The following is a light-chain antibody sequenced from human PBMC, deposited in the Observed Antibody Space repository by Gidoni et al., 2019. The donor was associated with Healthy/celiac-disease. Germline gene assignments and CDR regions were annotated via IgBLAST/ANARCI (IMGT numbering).Light chain of an antibody. CDR1: QSVSSN. CDR3: QQYNNWPPGFT. CDR2: GAS. Sequence: IVMTQSPATLSVSPGERATLSCRASQSVSSNLAWYQQKPGQAPRLLICGASTRATGIPARCSGSGSGTEFTLTISSLQSEDFAVYYCQQYNNWPPGFTFGPGTKVDIK. J-gene: IGKJ3*01. V-gene: IGKV3-15*01.